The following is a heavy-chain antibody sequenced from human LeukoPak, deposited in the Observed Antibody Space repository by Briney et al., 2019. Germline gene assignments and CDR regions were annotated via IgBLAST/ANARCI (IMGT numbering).Heavy chain of an antibody. Sequence: SETLSLTCTVSGGSISGYYWSWIRQPPGKGLEWIGYINFSGSSKYNPSLKSRVTMSVATSKNQFSLNLSSVTAADTAVYYCARGITAASLIWYFDLWGRGTLVTVSS. V-gene: IGHV4-59*01. J-gene: IGHJ2*01. CDR3: ARGITAASLIWYFDL. D-gene: IGHD6-13*01. CDR2: INFSGSS. CDR1: GGSISGYY.